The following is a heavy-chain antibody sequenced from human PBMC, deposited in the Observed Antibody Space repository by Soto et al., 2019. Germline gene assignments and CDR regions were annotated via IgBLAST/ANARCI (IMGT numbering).Heavy chain of an antibody. CDR2: IIPILGTA. CDR1: GGTFSSYA. D-gene: IGHD2-21*02. V-gene: IGHV1-69*13. CDR3: GGNSGYYYHGMDV. Sequence: SVKVSCKASGGTFSSYAISWVRQAPGQGLEWMGGIIPILGTANYAQKFQGRVTITADESTSTAYMELSSLRSEDTAVYYCGGNSGYYYHGMDVWRQGTTVTVSS. J-gene: IGHJ6*02.